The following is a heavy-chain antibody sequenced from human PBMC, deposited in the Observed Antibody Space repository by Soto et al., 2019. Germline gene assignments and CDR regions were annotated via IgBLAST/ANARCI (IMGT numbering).Heavy chain of an antibody. V-gene: IGHV4-30-4*01. CDR3: ARGYYGSGGDY. J-gene: IGHJ4*02. CDR1: GGSKSSADYD. CDR2: IYYSGST. D-gene: IGHD3-10*01. Sequence: LPRTCTVSGGSKSSADYDWSWIRQPPGKGLEWIGYIYYSGSTYYNPSLKSRVTISVDTSKHQFSLKLSSVTAADTAVYYCARGYYGSGGDYWGQGTLVTVSS.